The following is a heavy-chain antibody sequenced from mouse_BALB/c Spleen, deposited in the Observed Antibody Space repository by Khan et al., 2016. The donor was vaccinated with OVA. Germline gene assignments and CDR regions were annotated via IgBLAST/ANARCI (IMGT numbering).Heavy chain of an antibody. CDR2: ISIYYDNT. J-gene: IGHJ2*01. CDR1: GYTFTDYA. Sequence: QVQLKESGPELVRPGESVKISRKGSGYTFTDYAMHWVKQSHAKSLEWIGVISIYYDNTNYNQKFKGKATMTVDKSSSTAYMELARLTSEDSAIYYCAMGGQWLRRGGGNSDYWGQGTTLTVSS. D-gene: IGHD2-2*01. CDR3: AMGGQWLRRGGGNSDY. V-gene: IGHV1S137*01.